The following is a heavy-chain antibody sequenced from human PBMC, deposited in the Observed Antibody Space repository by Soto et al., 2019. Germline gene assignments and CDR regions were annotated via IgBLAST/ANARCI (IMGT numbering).Heavy chain of an antibody. D-gene: IGHD3-22*01. CDR3: ARVGPWVPYYYDSSPYTFENWFDP. V-gene: IGHV4-34*01. CDR1: GGSFSDDC. CDR2: INLSGST. Sequence: SETLSLTCAVYGGSFSDDCWSWIRQPPGKGLEWIGEINLSGSTYYNPSLNSRVTLSIDMTNNHVSLILNSVTAADTAVYYCARVGPWVPYYYDSSPYTFENWFDPWGQGTLVTVSS. J-gene: IGHJ5*02.